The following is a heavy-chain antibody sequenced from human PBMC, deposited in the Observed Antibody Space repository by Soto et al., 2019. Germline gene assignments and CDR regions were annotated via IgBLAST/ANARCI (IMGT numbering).Heavy chain of an antibody. D-gene: IGHD1-26*01. CDR2: TYYRSKWYY. Sequence: SPTLSLPCAITGDSVSSNSAGWSWVRQSPSRGLEWLGRTYYRSKWYYEYAVSVRGRIIINPDTSKNQYSLQLNSVTPEDTAVYFCARGEQYSGRIFDYWGQGTLVTVSS. V-gene: IGHV6-1*01. J-gene: IGHJ4*01. CDR3: ARGEQYSGRIFDY. CDR1: GDSVSSNSAG.